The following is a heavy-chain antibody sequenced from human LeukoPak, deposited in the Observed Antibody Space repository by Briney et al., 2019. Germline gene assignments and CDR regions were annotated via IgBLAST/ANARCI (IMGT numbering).Heavy chain of an antibody. CDR2: IIPIFGTA. J-gene: IGHJ6*03. D-gene: IGHD2-15*01. CDR3: ARATLGYCSGGSCYSPFYYYCYMDV. CDR1: GGTFISHA. V-gene: IGHV1-69*05. Sequence: SVKVSCKASGGTFISHAISWVRQAPGQGLEWMGGIIPIFGTANYAQKFEGRVTITTDESTSTAYMELSSLRSEDTAVYYCARATLGYCSGGSCYSPFYYYCYMDVWGKGTTVTVSS.